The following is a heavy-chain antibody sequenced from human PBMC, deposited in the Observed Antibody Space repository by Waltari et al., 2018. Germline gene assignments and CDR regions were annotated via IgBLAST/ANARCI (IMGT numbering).Heavy chain of an antibody. CDR1: GGSFSGYY. CDR2: INHSGST. CDR3: ARGQYSSRPWDY. V-gene: IGHV4-34*01. D-gene: IGHD6-6*01. Sequence: QVQLQQWGAGLLKPSETLSLTCAVYGGSFSGYYWSWVRQPPGKGLEWIGEINHSGSTNYNPSLKSRVTISVDTSKNQFSLKLSSVTAADTAVYYCARGQYSSRPWDYWGQGTLVTVSS. J-gene: IGHJ4*02.